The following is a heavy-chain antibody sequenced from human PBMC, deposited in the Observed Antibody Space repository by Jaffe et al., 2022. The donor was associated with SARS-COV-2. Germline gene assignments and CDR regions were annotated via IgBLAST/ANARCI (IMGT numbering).Heavy chain of an antibody. CDR3: TPGGDGYNLIDY. Sequence: EVQLVESGGGLVQPGRSLRLSCTASGFTFGDYAMSWVRQAPGKGLEWVGFIRSKAYGGTTEYAASVKGRFTISRDDSKSIAYLQMNSLKTEDTAVYYCTPGGDGYNLIDYWGQGTLVTVSS. D-gene: IGHD5-12*01. CDR1: GFTFGDYA. J-gene: IGHJ4*02. CDR2: IRSKAYGGTT. V-gene: IGHV3-49*04.